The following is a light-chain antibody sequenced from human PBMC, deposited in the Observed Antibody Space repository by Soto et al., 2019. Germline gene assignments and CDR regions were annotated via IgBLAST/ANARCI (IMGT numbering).Light chain of an antibody. CDR1: ERVSRW. Sequence: DIQMTQSPSTLSASVGDRVTITCRASERVSRWLAWYQQKPGRTPKLLIYQASTLETGVPSRFSGSGSGTEFTRPISSLQPDDFATYYCQQYNAYSQAFGQGTKVEIK. J-gene: IGKJ1*01. V-gene: IGKV1-5*03. CDR2: QAS. CDR3: QQYNAYSQA.